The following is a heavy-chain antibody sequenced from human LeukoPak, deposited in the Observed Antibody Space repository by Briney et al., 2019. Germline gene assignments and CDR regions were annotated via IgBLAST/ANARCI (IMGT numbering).Heavy chain of an antibody. V-gene: IGHV1-69*06. CDR3: AGGAQDSSSWYLPFDL. Sequence: SVKVSCKASGGTFSSYAISWVRQAPGQGLEWMGGIIPIFGTANYAQKFQGRVTITADKSTSTAYMELSSLRSEDTAVYYCAGGAQDSSSWYLPFDLWGQGTLVTVSS. CDR1: GGTFSSYA. D-gene: IGHD6-13*01. CDR2: IIPIFGTA. J-gene: IGHJ5*02.